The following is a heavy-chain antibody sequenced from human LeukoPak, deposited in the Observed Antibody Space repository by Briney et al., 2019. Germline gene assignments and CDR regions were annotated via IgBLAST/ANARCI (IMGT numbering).Heavy chain of an antibody. CDR1: GFTFSNAW. D-gene: IGHD3-22*01. CDR2: IKSKTDGGTT. V-gene: IGHV3-15*01. CDR3: TTSSLSRGFDAFDI. J-gene: IGHJ3*02. Sequence: GGSLRLSCAASGFTFSNAWMSWVRQAPGKGLEWVGRIKSKTDGGTTDYAAPVKGRFTISRDDSKNTLYLQMNSLKTEDTAVYYCTTSSLSRGFDAFDIWGQGTMVTVSS.